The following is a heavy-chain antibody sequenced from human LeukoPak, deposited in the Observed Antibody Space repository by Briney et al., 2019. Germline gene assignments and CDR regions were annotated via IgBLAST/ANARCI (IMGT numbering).Heavy chain of an antibody. CDR3: AKNDFWIQTKNWFDP. V-gene: IGHV3-23*01. Sequence: PGGSLRLSCAASGFTFSSYAMSWVRQAPGKGLEWVSAISGSGGSTYYADSVKGRFTISRDNSKNTLYLQMNSLRAEDTAVYYCAKNDFWIQTKNWFDPWGQGTLVTVSS. CDR1: GFTFSSYA. CDR2: ISGSGGST. J-gene: IGHJ5*02. D-gene: IGHD3-3*01.